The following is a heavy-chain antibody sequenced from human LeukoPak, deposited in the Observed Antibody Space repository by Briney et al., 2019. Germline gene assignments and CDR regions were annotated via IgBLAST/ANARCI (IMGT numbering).Heavy chain of an antibody. Sequence: LRLSCVASGFTFSGYGMHWVRQAPGKGLDGVAAISYDGSNKYYADSVKGRFTISRDNSKNTLYLQVNSLRAEDTAVYYCAKGGPYCSGGSCLSYFDSWGQGTLVTVSS. D-gene: IGHD2-15*01. CDR3: AKGGPYCSGGSCLSYFDS. V-gene: IGHV3-30*18. CDR2: ISYDGSNK. CDR1: GFTFSGYG. J-gene: IGHJ4*02.